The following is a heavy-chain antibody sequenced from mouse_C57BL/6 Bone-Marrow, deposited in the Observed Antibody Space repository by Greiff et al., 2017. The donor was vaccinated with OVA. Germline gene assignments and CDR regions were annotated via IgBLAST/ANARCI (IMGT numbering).Heavy chain of an antibody. CDR3: ARSYGSSLDY. J-gene: IGHJ2*01. CDR1: GFNIKNNY. D-gene: IGHD1-1*01. Sequence: VQLQQSVAELVRPGASVKLSCTASGFNIKNNYMHWVKQRPEQGLEWIGRIDPANGNTKYAQKFQGKATITADTSTNTAYLQLSSLTSEDTAICYCARSYGSSLDYWGQGTTLTVSS. V-gene: IGHV14-3*01. CDR2: IDPANGNT.